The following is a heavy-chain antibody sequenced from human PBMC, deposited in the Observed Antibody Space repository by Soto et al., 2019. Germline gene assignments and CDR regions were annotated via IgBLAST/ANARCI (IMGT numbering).Heavy chain of an antibody. CDR1: GGSISSYY. CDR2: IYYSGST. Sequence: SETLSLTCTVSGGSISSYYWSWIRQPPGKGLEWIGYIYYSGSTNYNPSLKSRVTISVDTSKNQFSLKMSSVTAADTAVYYCARAPLTGTANKPKDYYYYVMDVWGQGTTVTVS. D-gene: IGHD1-20*01. J-gene: IGHJ6*01. CDR3: ARAPLTGTANKPKDYYYYVMDV. V-gene: IGHV4-59*01.